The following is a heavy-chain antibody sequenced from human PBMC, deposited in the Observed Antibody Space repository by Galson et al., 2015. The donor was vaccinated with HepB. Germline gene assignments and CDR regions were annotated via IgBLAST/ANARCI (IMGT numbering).Heavy chain of an antibody. CDR2: ISTTSDNK. J-gene: IGHJ4*02. Sequence: SLRLSCAASGFTFSSYTMNWVRQAPGKGLEWISYISTTSDNKFYADSVKGRFIISRDNAKNLLYLQMNSLRAEDTAVYYCTRIALSGCYWYFDYWGQGSLVTVSS. CDR1: GFTFSSYT. D-gene: IGHD1-26*01. V-gene: IGHV3-48*01. CDR3: TRIALSGCYWYFDY.